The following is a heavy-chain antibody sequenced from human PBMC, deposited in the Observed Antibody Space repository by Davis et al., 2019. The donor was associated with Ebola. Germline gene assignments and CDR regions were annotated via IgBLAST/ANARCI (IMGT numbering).Heavy chain of an antibody. CDR2: ISGSSTYI. J-gene: IGHJ6*02. Sequence: GGSLRLSCEASGFTFSSHSINWVRQAPGKGLEWVSSISGSSTYIYYADSVRGRFTISRDNAKNSLYLQMNSLRAEDTAVYYCARGGVQGVIIFGYGMDVWGQGTTVTVSS. CDR1: GFTFSSHS. V-gene: IGHV3-21*01. CDR3: ARGGVQGVIIFGYGMDV. D-gene: IGHD3-10*01.